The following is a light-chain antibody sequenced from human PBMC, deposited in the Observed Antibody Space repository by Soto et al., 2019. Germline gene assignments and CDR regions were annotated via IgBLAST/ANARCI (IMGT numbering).Light chain of an antibody. V-gene: IGKV1-39*01. CDR3: QQSYSTPPL. CDR2: AAS. J-gene: IGKJ4*01. Sequence: DIQMTQSPSSLSASVGDRVTITCRASQSISSYLNWYKQKPGKAPKLLIYAASSLQSGVPSRFSGSESGTNFTLTISSLQPEDFATYYCQQSYSTPPLFGGGTKVDIK. CDR1: QSISSY.